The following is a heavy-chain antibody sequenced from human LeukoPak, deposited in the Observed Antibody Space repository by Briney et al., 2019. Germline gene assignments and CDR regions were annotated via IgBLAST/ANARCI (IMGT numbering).Heavy chain of an antibody. D-gene: IGHD5-24*01. CDR3: ARVSDGYHYYYLDY. J-gene: IGHJ4*02. V-gene: IGHV1-46*01. CDR2: IKHSGDYT. Sequence: ASVKVSCKASGYRFTGYYMHWVRQAPGQGLEWMGIIKHSGDYTSYAQKFQGRVTMTRDTSTSTVYMELSSLRSEDTAVYYCARVSDGYHYYYLDYWGQGPLVTVSS. CDR1: GYRFTGYY.